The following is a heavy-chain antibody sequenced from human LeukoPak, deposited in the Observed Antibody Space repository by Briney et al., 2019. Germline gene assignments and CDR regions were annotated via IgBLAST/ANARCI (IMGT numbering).Heavy chain of an antibody. CDR1: GGSISSYY. V-gene: IGHV4-59*08. CDR2: IYYSGNP. Sequence: SETLSLTCTVSGGSISSYYWSWIRQPPGKGLEYIGYIYYSGNPNSNPSLNSRVTISVDTSKNQFSLKLSSVTAADTAVYYCARRGSGASLEYYFDLWGRGTLVTVSS. CDR3: ARRGSGASLEYYFDL. D-gene: IGHD1-14*01. J-gene: IGHJ2*01.